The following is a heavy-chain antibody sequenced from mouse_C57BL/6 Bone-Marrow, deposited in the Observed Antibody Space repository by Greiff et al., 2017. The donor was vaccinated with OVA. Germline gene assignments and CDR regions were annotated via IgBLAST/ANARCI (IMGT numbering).Heavy chain of an antibody. CDR2: IYPGSGST. J-gene: IGHJ1*03. CDR3: ASRYYGSSWYVDV. Sequence: QVQLQQPGAELAKPGASVKLSCKASGYTFTSYWITWVKQRPGQGLEWIGDIYPGSGSTNYNEKFKSKATLTVDTSSSTAYMQLNSLTSEGSAVDDCASRYYGSSWYVDVWGTGTTVTVSS. V-gene: IGHV1-55*01. D-gene: IGHD1-1*01. CDR1: GYTFTSYW.